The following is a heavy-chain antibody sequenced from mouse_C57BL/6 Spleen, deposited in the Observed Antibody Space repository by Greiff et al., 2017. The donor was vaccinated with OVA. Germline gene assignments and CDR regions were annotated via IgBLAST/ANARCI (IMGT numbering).Heavy chain of an antibody. D-gene: IGHD2-4*01. V-gene: IGHV1-53*01. CDR3: ARLPIYYDHDGYFDV. CDR1: GYTFTSYW. Sequence: QVQLQQPGTELVKPGASVKLSCKASGYTFTSYWMHWVKQRPGQGLEWIGNINPSNGGTNYNEKFKSKATLTVDKSSSTAYMQLSSLTSEDSAVYDCARLPIYYDHDGYFDVWGTGTTVTVSS. J-gene: IGHJ1*03. CDR2: INPSNGGT.